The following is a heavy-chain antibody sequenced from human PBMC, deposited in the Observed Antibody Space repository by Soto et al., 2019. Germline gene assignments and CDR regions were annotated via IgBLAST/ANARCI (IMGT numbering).Heavy chain of an antibody. J-gene: IGHJ6*01. CDR2: ISSSGNSI. V-gene: IGHV3-11*01. CDR1: GFTFSDYY. Sequence: QVQLVESGGGLVKPGGSLRLSCAASGFTFSDYYMIWIRQAPGKGLEWVSYISSSGNSIYYADSVKGRFTISRDSAKNSLYLQMNSLRAEDTAVYYCARDYSDSSGFVGDYYGMDVWGQGTTVTVSS. CDR3: ARDYSDSSGFVGDYYGMDV. D-gene: IGHD3-22*01.